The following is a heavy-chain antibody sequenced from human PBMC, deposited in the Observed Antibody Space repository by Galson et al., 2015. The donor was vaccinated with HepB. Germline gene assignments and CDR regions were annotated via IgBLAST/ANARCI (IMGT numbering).Heavy chain of an antibody. CDR1: GVSVSNSLYY. CDR2: VYYTGNT. D-gene: IGHD3-10*01. Sequence: LSLTCSVSGVSVSNSLYYWVWVRQPPEKGLEWIGSVYYTGNTYYESSLKSRVTVSMDKSRNQFSLRMNSVTAADTAVYFCARAKEGRGYFDYWGQGTLVTVSS. V-gene: IGHV4-39*07. J-gene: IGHJ4*02. CDR3: ARAKEGRGYFDY.